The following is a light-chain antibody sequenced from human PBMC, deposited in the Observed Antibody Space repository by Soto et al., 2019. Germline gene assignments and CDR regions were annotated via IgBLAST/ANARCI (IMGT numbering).Light chain of an antibody. CDR3: QQSYSTPPWT. V-gene: IGKV1-39*01. CDR2: DAS. CDR1: QSIRSY. Sequence: DIQLTQSPSSQSASVGDKVTITCRASQSIRSYLNWVQQKPGKAPKLLIYDASSLQTGVPSRFSGSGSGTDFSLTISSLQPEDFATYYCQQSYSTPPWTFGQGTKVEIK. J-gene: IGKJ1*01.